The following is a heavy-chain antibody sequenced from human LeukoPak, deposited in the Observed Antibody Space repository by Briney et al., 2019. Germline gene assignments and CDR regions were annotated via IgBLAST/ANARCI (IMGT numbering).Heavy chain of an antibody. D-gene: IGHD2-15*01. CDR1: GFSISSGSYY. J-gene: IGHJ4*02. CDR3: GRALGYCSGGSCLIFDY. Sequence: SETLSLTCTVSGFSISSGSYYWSWIRQPAGKGLEWIGRIYTSGSTNYNPALKSRVTISVDTTKNQFSLKLSSVTVADTAVYYCGRALGYCSGGSCLIFDYWGQGTLVTVSS. CDR2: IYTSGST. V-gene: IGHV4-61*02.